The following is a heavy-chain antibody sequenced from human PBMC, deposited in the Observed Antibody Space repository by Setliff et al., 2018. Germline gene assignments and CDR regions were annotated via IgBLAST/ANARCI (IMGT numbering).Heavy chain of an antibody. Sequence: GGSLRLSCAASGFIFRNYYMHWVRQVPGKGLMWVSYIKSDGSHTAYADSVKGRFTISRDNAKNTLYLQMNSLEAEDTAVYYCARGGCSATSCLDYWGQGILVTVSS. CDR3: ARGGCSATSCLDY. V-gene: IGHV3-74*01. CDR2: IKSDGSHT. J-gene: IGHJ4*02. D-gene: IGHD2-2*01. CDR1: GFIFRNYY.